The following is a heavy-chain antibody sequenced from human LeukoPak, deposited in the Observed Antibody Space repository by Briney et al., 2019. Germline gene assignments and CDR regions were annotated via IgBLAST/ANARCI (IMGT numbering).Heavy chain of an antibody. V-gene: IGHV3-23*01. D-gene: IGHD4-17*01. CDR1: GFTFSSYA. Sequence: GGSLRLSCAASGFTFSSYAMSWVRQAPGKGLEWVSAISGSGGSTYYADSVKGRFTISRDNSKNTLYLQMNSLRAEDMAVYYCAKSTYYGDYGYYYGMDVWGQGTTVTVSS. CDR2: ISGSGGST. J-gene: IGHJ6*02. CDR3: AKSTYYGDYGYYYGMDV.